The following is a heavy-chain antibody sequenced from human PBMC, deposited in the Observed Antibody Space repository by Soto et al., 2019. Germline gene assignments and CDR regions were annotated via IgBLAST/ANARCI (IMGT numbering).Heavy chain of an antibody. Sequence: GGSLRLSCTASGFDFSAYAMNWIRQYPGKGLEWVSFISARGEARYYGDSVQGRFTISRDNAKSSLYLQMNSLRDEDTALYYCARRSANPGNHGENDYWGQGALVTVSS. CDR2: ISARGEAR. J-gene: IGHJ4*02. CDR1: GFDFSAYA. V-gene: IGHV3-48*03. CDR3: ARRSANPGNHGENDY. D-gene: IGHD2-21*01.